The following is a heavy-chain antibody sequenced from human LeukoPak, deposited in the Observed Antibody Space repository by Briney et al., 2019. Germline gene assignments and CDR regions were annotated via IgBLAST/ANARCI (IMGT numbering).Heavy chain of an antibody. D-gene: IGHD3-22*01. V-gene: IGHV3-23*01. CDR2: ISDSKRGGTT. Sequence: PGGSLRLSCADSGFIFSDYAMSWVRQAPGKGLEWVSAISDSKRGGTTYYADSVKGRFTISRDTSKNTLYLQMSSLRVEDTAVYYCAKVPNYYDTTTYYGWGQGTLVAVSS. CDR1: GFIFSDYA. CDR3: AKVPNYYDTTTYYG. J-gene: IGHJ4*02.